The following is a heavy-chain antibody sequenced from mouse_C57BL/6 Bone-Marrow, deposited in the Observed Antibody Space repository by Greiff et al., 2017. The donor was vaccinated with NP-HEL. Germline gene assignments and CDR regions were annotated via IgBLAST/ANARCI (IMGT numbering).Heavy chain of an antibody. CDR1: GYAFSSSW. CDR3: ARRRRTFDY. CDR2: IYPGDGDT. J-gene: IGHJ2*01. Sequence: QVQLQQSGPELVKPGASVKISCKASGYAFSSSWMNWVKQRPGKGLEWIGRIYPGDGDTNYNGKFKGKATLTADKSSSTAYMQLSSLTSEDSAVYFCARRRRTFDYWGQGTTLTVSA. V-gene: IGHV1-82*01.